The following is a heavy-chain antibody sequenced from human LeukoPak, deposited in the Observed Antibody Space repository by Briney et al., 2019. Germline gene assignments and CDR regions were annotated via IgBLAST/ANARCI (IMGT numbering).Heavy chain of an antibody. Sequence: GGSLRLSCAASGFTFSSYSMNWVRQAPGKGLEWVSSFSSSSSYIYYADSVKGRFTISRDNAKNSLYLQMNSLRAEDTAVYYCARVALAVENTLVRGGTIYYYYYYMDVWGKGTTVTVSS. CDR3: ARVALAVENTLVRGGTIYYYYYYMDV. D-gene: IGHD6-19*01. V-gene: IGHV3-21*01. CDR1: GFTFSSYS. CDR2: FSSSSSYI. J-gene: IGHJ6*03.